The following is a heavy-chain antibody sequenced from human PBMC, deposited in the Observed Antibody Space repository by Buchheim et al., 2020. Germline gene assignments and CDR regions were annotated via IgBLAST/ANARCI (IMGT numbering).Heavy chain of an antibody. Sequence: QLQLQESGSGLVKPSQTLSLTCAVYGGSFSGYYWSWIRQPPGKGLEWIGEINHSGSTNYNPSLKSRVTISVDTSKNQFSLKLSSVTAADTAVYYCARGFYDYVWGSYRFDYWGQGTL. CDR1: GGSFSGYY. V-gene: IGHV4-34*09. CDR3: ARGFYDYVWGSYRFDY. CDR2: INHSGST. D-gene: IGHD3-16*02. J-gene: IGHJ4*02.